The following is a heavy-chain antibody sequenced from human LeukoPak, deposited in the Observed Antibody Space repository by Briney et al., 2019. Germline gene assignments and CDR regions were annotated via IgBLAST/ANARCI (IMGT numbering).Heavy chain of an antibody. D-gene: IGHD3-10*01. J-gene: IGHJ6*02. CDR3: ARGGLLWFGSLGGMDV. CDR2: IYTSGST. V-gene: IGHV4-4*07. Sequence: SETLSLTCTVSGGSISSYYWSWIRQPAGKGLEWIGRIYTSGSTNYNPSLKSRVTMSVDTSKNQFSLKLSSVTAADTAVYYCARGGLLWFGSLGGMDVWGQGTTVTVSS. CDR1: GGSISSYY.